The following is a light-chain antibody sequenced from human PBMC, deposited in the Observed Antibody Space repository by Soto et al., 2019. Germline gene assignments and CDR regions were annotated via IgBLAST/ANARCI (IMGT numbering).Light chain of an antibody. CDR3: QQYNNRPPIT. Sequence: IVMTQSPATLSVSPGESATLSCRASQSVSSNLAWYQQMPGQAPRLLIYSASIRATGIPARFSGSGSGTEFTLTISSLQSEDFAVYYCQQYNNRPPITFGQGTRLQIK. CDR2: SAS. CDR1: QSVSSN. J-gene: IGKJ5*01. V-gene: IGKV3-15*01.